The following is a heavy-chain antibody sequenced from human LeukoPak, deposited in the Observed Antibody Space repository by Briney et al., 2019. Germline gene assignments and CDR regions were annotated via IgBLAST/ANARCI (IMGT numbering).Heavy chain of an antibody. CDR1: GFTFSSSW. Sequence: GGSLRLSCAASGFTFSSSWMSWVRQAPGKGLEWVANVKEDGGEKYYVDSVKGRFTISRDNAKNSLYLQMNSLRAEDTAVYHCARGSGDYLDYWGQGTLVTVSS. CDR3: ARGSGDYLDY. V-gene: IGHV3-7*02. D-gene: IGHD3-10*01. J-gene: IGHJ4*02. CDR2: VKEDGGEK.